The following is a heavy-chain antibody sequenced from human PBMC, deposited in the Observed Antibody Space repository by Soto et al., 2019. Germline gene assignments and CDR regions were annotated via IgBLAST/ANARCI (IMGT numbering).Heavy chain of an antibody. D-gene: IGHD6-6*01. CDR1: GFTLSGYA. CDR2: ISSNGVGT. V-gene: IGHV3-64*01. CDR3: ARRARPDFYYMDV. Sequence: EVQLAESGGGLAQPAGSLRLSCAASGFTLSGYAMDWVRQAPGKGLEYVSGISSNGVGTYYANSVQGRFTISRDNSKNTVYLQIGSLRPEDMAVFYCARRARPDFYYMDVWGKGTTVTVSS. J-gene: IGHJ6*03.